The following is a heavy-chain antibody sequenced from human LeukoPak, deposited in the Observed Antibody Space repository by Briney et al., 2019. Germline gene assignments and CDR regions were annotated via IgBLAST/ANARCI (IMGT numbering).Heavy chain of an antibody. CDR3: ARGRTSGGVTTEIDY. CDR1: GSTFSSYS. D-gene: IGHD4-17*01. CDR2: ISSGSTYI. Sequence: GGSLRLSCAGSGSTFSSYSMNWVRQAPGKELEWVSSISSGSTYIYYADSLKGRFTISRDNAKNSLYLQLNNLRAEDTAVYYCARGRTSGGVTTEIDYWGQGTLVTVSS. J-gene: IGHJ4*02. V-gene: IGHV3-21*01.